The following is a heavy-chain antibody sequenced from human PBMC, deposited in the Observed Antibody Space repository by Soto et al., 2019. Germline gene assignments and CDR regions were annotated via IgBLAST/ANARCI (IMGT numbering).Heavy chain of an antibody. V-gene: IGHV3-33*01. Sequence: GALRLSCAASGFTFSSYGMHWVRQAPGKGLEWVAVIWYDGSNKYYADSVKGRFTISRDNSKNTLYLQMNSLRAEDTAVYYCARDCSEYLYYFDYWGQGTLVTVSS. CDR2: IWYDGSNK. CDR3: ARDCSEYLYYFDY. J-gene: IGHJ4*02. CDR1: GFTFSSYG. D-gene: IGHD2-15*01.